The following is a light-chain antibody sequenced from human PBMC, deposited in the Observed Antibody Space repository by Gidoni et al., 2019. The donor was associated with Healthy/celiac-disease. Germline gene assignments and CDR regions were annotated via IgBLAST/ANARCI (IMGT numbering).Light chain of an antibody. CDR3: QQLNSYPDT. CDR1: QGISSY. J-gene: IGKJ2*01. V-gene: IGKV1-9*01. Sequence: DIQLTQSPSFLSASVGDRVNITCRASQGISSYLAWYQQKPGKAPKLLIYAASTLQSGVPSRFSGSGSGTEFTLTISSLQPEDFATYYCQQLNSYPDTFGQGTKLEIK. CDR2: AAS.